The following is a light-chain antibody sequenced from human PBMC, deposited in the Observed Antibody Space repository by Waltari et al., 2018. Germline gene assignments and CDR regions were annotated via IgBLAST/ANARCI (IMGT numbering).Light chain of an antibody. CDR3: QHYVSLPAT. CDR2: GAS. V-gene: IGKV3-20*01. J-gene: IGKJ1*01. Sequence: TVLTQSPGTWSLSPGERATLSCRARQSVSRTLAWYQQKPGQAPRLRIYGASTRATGIPERFSGGGSGTDFSLTISRLGPEDFAVYYCQHYVSLPATFGEGTKVEIK. CDR1: QSVSRT.